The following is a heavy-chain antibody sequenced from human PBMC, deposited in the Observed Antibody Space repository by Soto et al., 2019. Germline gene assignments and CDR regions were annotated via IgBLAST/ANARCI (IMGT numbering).Heavy chain of an antibody. J-gene: IGHJ3*02. D-gene: IGHD6-13*01. Sequence: GGSLRLSCAASGFTFSSYAMSWVRQAPGKGLEWVSAISGSGGSTYYADSVKGRLTISRDNSKNTLYLQMNSLRAEDTAVYYCAKETAHSSSYVGDAYDIWGQGTMVTVSS. CDR1: GFTFSSYA. CDR2: ISGSGGST. V-gene: IGHV3-23*01. CDR3: AKETAHSSSYVGDAYDI.